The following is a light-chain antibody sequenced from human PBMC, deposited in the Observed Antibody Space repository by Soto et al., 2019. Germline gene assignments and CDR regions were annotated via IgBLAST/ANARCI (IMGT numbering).Light chain of an antibody. J-gene: IGLJ1*01. CDR2: EVS. CDR3: SSYTSRSSHYV. Sequence: QSALAQPASLSGSPGQSITISCTGTNSDVGDYNYVSWYQQHPGRAPKLMIYEVSNRPSGVSNRFFGSKSGNAASLTISGLQAEEEADYYCSSYTSRSSHYVFGTGTKVTVL. CDR1: NSDVGDYNY. V-gene: IGLV2-14*01.